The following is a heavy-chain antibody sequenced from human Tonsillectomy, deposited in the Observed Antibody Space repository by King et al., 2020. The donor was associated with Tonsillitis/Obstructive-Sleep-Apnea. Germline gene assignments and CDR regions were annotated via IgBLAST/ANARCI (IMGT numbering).Heavy chain of an antibody. D-gene: IGHD1-26*01. Sequence: VQLVESGAEVKKPGESLKISCKGSGYSFTSYWIAWVRQMPGKGLEWMGIIYPGDSDTRYSPTFQGQVTISADKSISTAYLQWSSLKASDTAMYYCACSRGYSGSLTATFDVWGQGTMVTVSS. CDR2: IYPGDSDT. CDR3: ACSRGYSGSLTATFDV. V-gene: IGHV5-51*01. J-gene: IGHJ3*01. CDR1: GYSFTSYW.